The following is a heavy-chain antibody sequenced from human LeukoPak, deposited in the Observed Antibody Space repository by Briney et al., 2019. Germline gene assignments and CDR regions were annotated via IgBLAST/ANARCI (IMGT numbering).Heavy chain of an antibody. Sequence: PGASLRLSCAASGFTFSNYATSWVRQAPGKGLEWVSAVSGRDDSTYYADSVKGRFTISRDNSKNTLYLQMNSLRAEDTAVYYCAKWGDYDILTGYYDSDYWGQGTLVTVSS. J-gene: IGHJ4*02. CDR3: AKWGDYDILTGYYDSDY. D-gene: IGHD3-9*01. V-gene: IGHV3-23*01. CDR2: VSGRDDST. CDR1: GFTFSNYA.